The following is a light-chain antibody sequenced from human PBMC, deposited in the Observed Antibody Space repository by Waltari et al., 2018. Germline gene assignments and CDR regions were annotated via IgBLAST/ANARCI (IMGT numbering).Light chain of an antibody. CDR3: NSFTSSSTWV. CDR1: SSDIGAYHY. V-gene: IGLV2-14*03. CDR2: DVS. Sequence: QSALTQPASVSGSPGQSITISCTGTSSDIGAYHYVSWFQHHPGKAPKVVIYDVSGRPSGISNRFSGSKSDNTASLTISGLHAEDEADYYCNSFTSSSTWVFGGGTKLTVL. J-gene: IGLJ3*02.